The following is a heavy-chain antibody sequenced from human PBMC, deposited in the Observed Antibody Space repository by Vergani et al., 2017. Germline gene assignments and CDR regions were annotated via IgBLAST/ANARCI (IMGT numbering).Heavy chain of an antibody. D-gene: IGHD2-2*01. V-gene: IGHV3-11*01. J-gene: IGHJ4*02. Sequence: QVQLVESGGGLVKPGGSLRLSCAASGFTFSDYYMSWIRQAPGKGLEWVSYISSSGSTIYYADSVKGRFTISRDNAKNSLYLQMNSLRAEDTAVYYCARERLDCSXTSCYYLRWSHFGYWGQGTLVTVSS. CDR3: ARERLDCSXTSCYYLRWSHFGY. CDR2: ISSSGSTI. CDR1: GFTFSDYY.